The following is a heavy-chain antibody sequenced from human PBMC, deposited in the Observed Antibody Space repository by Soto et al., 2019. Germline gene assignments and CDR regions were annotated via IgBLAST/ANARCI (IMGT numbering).Heavy chain of an antibody. CDR2: IYHSESA. J-gene: IGHJ3*02. CDR1: GDSIISNNL. Sequence: TDTLSRTCGVPGDSIISNNLWTCVRQPPGKGLEWVGEIYHSESANYNPSLKRRVTISLDKSRNQFSLSLASVTAADAAVYLCARGTYITGRFALDIWGQGTMVTVSS. CDR3: ARGTYITGRFALDI. V-gene: IGHV4-4*01. D-gene: IGHD6-19*01.